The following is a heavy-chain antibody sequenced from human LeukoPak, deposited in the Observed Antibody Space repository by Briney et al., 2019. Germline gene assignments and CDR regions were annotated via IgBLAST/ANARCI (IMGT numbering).Heavy chain of an antibody. Sequence: ASVKVSCKASGYTFTGYYMHWVRQAPGQGLEWMGWMNPNSGNTGYAQKFQGRGTITRNTSISTAYMELSSLRSEDTAVYYCARGRRVVGATTFRYYYYMDVCGKGTTVTVSS. D-gene: IGHD1-26*01. J-gene: IGHJ6*03. CDR1: GYTFTGYY. V-gene: IGHV1-8*03. CDR2: MNPNSGNT. CDR3: ARGRRVVGATTFRYYYYMDV.